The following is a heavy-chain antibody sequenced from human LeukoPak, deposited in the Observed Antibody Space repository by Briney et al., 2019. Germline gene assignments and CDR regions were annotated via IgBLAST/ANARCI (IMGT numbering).Heavy chain of an antibody. CDR3: ARDGNWGYIADAFDI. CDR1: GGSISSGSYY. CDR2: IYTSGST. D-gene: IGHD7-27*01. J-gene: IGHJ3*02. Sequence: PSETLSLTCTVSGGSISSGSYYWSWIRQPAGKGLEWIGRIYTSGSTNYNPSLKSRVTISVDTSKNQFSLKLSSVTAADTAVYYCARDGNWGYIADAFDIWGQGTMVTVSS. V-gene: IGHV4-61*02.